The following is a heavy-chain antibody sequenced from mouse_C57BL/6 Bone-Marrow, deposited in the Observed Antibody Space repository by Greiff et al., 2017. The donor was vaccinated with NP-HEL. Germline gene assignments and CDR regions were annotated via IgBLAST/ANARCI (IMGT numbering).Heavy chain of an antibody. Sequence: QVQLQQSGAELARPGASVKMSCKASGYTFTGYTMHWVKQRPGQGLEWIGYINPSSGDTKYNQKFKDKATLTADKSSSTAYMQLSSLTSEDSAVYYCARSPGWLLPLAYWGQGTLVTVSA. CDR3: ARSPGWLLPLAY. J-gene: IGHJ3*01. CDR2: INPSSGDT. V-gene: IGHV1-4*01. CDR1: GYTFTGYT. D-gene: IGHD2-3*01.